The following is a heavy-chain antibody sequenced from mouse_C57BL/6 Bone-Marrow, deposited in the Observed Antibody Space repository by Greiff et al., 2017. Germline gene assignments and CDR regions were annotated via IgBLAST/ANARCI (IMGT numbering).Heavy chain of an antibody. V-gene: IGHV14-4*01. CDR2: IDPENGDT. Sequence: VQLQQSGAELVRPGASVKLSCTASGFNIKDDYMHWVKQRPDQGLEWIGWIDPENGDTEYASKFQGKATITADTSSNTAYLQLSSLTSEDTAVYYCTCYGRGAYWGQGTLVTVSA. J-gene: IGHJ3*01. CDR3: TCYGRGAY. CDR1: GFNIKDDY. D-gene: IGHD1-1*01.